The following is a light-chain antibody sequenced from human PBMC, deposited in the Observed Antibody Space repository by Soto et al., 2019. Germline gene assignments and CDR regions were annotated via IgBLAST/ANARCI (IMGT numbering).Light chain of an antibody. CDR2: DVT. Sequence: QSALTQPASVSGSPGRSVTISCTGGSIDVGDFNYVSWYQRHPGRAPKLIIYDVTNRPSGVSYRFSASKSGRTASLTISGLQAEDEADYYCSSYSSSTTHVLLGGGTKLTVL. CDR1: SIDVGDFNY. V-gene: IGLV2-14*03. J-gene: IGLJ2*01. CDR3: SSYSSSTTHVL.